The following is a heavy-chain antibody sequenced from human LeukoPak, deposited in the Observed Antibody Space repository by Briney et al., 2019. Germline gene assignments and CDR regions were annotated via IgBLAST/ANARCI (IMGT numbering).Heavy chain of an antibody. J-gene: IGHJ4*02. V-gene: IGHV3-23*01. Sequence: GGSLRLSCAASGFTFSSYSMNWVRQAPEKGLEWVSAISGSGGDTYYADSVKGRFTISRDNSKNTLYLQMNSLRAEDTAVYYCAKEYYYGSGSSYFDSWGQGTLVTVSS. D-gene: IGHD3-10*01. CDR3: AKEYYYGSGSSYFDS. CDR1: GFTFSSYS. CDR2: ISGSGGDT.